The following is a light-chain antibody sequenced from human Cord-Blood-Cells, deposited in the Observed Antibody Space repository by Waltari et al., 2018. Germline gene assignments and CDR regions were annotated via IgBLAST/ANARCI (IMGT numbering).Light chain of an antibody. CDR2: AAS. CDR3: QQLNSYPLT. J-gene: IGKJ4*01. CDR1: QGISSY. Sequence: DIQLTQSPSFLSASVGDRVTITCRASQGISSYLAWYQQKPGKAPKRLIYAASTLQSGVPSRFSGSGSGTEFTLTISSLQPEDFATYDCQQLNSYPLTFGGGTKVEIK. V-gene: IGKV1-9*01.